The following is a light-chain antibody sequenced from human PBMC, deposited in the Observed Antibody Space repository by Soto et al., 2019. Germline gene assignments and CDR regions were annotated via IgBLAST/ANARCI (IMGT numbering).Light chain of an antibody. V-gene: IGKV3-20*01. J-gene: IGKJ5*01. CDR2: GAS. CDR3: QQYGSSPIT. CDR1: QRVSSGC. Sequence: EIVLTQSPGTLSLSPGQRATLXXXXSQRVSSGCLAWYQQKPGQAPRLLIDGASSRATGIPARFSGSGSGTDFTLTISRLEPEDFAVYYCQQYGSSPITFGQGTRLENK.